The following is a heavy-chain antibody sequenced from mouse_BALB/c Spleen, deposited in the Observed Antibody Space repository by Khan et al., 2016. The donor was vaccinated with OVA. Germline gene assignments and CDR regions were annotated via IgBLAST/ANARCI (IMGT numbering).Heavy chain of an antibody. Sequence: EVQLVESGGGLVQPGGSRKLSCAASGFTFIDYGMAWVRQTPGKGPEWIAFISSVAYSIYYADTVTGRFTISRENAKNTLYLEMSSLTSDDTAMYCCARGGFAYWGQGTLVTVSA. CDR1: GFTFIDYG. CDR2: ISSVAYSI. J-gene: IGHJ3*01. V-gene: IGHV5-15*02. CDR3: ARGGFAY.